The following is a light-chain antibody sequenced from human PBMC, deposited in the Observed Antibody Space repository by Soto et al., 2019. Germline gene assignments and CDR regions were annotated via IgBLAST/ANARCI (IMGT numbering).Light chain of an antibody. V-gene: IGKV1-33*01. Sequence: DIQMTQSPSSLSASVGDRITITCQASQDISKYLIWYQQTPGKAPKFLIYEASNLERGVPSRFSGSGSGTDFPFTINSLQPEDIATYYCQQYHSLPFTFGPGTKLDIK. CDR1: QDISKY. CDR2: EAS. J-gene: IGKJ3*01. CDR3: QQYHSLPFT.